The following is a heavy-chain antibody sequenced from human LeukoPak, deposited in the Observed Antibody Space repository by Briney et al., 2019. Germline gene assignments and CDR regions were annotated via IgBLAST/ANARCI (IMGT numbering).Heavy chain of an antibody. Sequence: SETLSLTCTVSGGSISSYYWSWIRQPAGKGLEWIGPIYTSGSTNYNPSLKSRVTMSVDTSKNQFSLKLSSVTAADTAVYYCARDLHSSGWYYFDYWGQGTLVTVSS. V-gene: IGHV4-4*07. J-gene: IGHJ4*02. CDR1: GGSISSYY. CDR2: IYTSGST. CDR3: ARDLHSSGWYYFDY. D-gene: IGHD6-19*01.